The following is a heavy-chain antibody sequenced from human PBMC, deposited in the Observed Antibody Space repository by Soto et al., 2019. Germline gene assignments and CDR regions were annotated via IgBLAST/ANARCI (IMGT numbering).Heavy chain of an antibody. Sequence: EVQLVESGGGLVKPGGSLRLSCAASGFTFSDAWMSWVRQAPGKGLEWVGRIKRKTDGGTTDYADPVKGRFTISRDDSXXTLYLQKNSLKIEDTAVYYCTTLIDCSAGVCSQNYWGQGALVTVSS. D-gene: IGHD2-15*01. J-gene: IGHJ4*02. CDR1: GFTFSDAW. CDR2: IKRKTDGGTT. V-gene: IGHV3-15*01. CDR3: TTLIDCSAGVCSQNY.